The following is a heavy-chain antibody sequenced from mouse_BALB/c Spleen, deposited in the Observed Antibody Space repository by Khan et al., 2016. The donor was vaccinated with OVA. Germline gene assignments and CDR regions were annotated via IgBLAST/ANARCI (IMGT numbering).Heavy chain of an antibody. J-gene: IGHJ3*01. V-gene: IGHV3-2*02. Sequence: VQLKESGPGLAKPSQSLSLTCTVTGYSITSEYAWNWIRQFPGNKLEWMGYINYSGNTRFNPSLRSRISITRDTSKNQFILQLNSVTTEDTATYYCARKDYYDYDPFPYWGQGTLVTVSA. D-gene: IGHD2-4*01. CDR2: INYSGNT. CDR1: GYSITSEYA. CDR3: ARKDYYDYDPFPY.